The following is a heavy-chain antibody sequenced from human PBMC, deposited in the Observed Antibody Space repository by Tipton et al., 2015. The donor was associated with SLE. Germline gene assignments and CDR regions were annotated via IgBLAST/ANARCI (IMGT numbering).Heavy chain of an antibody. D-gene: IGHD5-12*01. J-gene: IGHJ4*02. Sequence: TLSLTCGVSGGSITSNKWWTWVRQSPGKGLEWIGEISHSGDTDYNPSLKSRVTMSVDKSKNQFSLKLSSVTAAATAVYYCARLISAYDCNFDYWGQGTLVTVSS. CDR3: ARLISAYDCNFDY. V-gene: IGHV4-4*02. CDR1: GGSITSNKW. CDR2: ISHSGDT.